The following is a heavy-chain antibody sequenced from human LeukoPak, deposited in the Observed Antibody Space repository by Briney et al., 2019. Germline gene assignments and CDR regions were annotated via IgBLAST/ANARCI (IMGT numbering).Heavy chain of an antibody. D-gene: IGHD3-16*01. V-gene: IGHV3-21*01. CDR1: GFTFSSYS. Sequence: PGGSLRLSCAASGFTFSSYSMNWVRQAPGKGLEWVSSISSSSSYIYYADSVKGRFTISRDNSKNTLYLQMNSLRAEDTAVYYCARDWGGYERYYFDYWGQGTLVTVSS. J-gene: IGHJ4*02. CDR2: ISSSSSYI. CDR3: ARDWGGYERYYFDY.